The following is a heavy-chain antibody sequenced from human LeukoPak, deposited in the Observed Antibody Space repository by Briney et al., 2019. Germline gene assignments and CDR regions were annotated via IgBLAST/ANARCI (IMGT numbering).Heavy chain of an antibody. Sequence: GGSLRLSCAASGFTFSSYAMSWVRQAPGKGLEWVSAISGSGGSTYYADSVKGRFTVSRDNSKNTLYLQMNSLRAEDTAVYYCAKDIMRGIRWDAFDIWGQGTMVTVSS. CDR2: ISGSGGST. D-gene: IGHD1-20*01. J-gene: IGHJ3*02. CDR3: AKDIMRGIRWDAFDI. CDR1: GFTFSSYA. V-gene: IGHV3-23*01.